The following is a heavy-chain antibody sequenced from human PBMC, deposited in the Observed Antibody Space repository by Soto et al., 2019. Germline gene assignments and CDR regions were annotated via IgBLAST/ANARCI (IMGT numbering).Heavy chain of an antibody. V-gene: IGHV3-21*04. J-gene: IGHJ4*02. Sequence: GGYLRLSCAASGFTFSSYSMNWVRQAPGKGLEWVSSISSSSSYIYYADSVKGRFTISRDNAKNSLYLQMNSLRAEDTALYYCAKDGAYDFWSGYPDYWGQGTLVTLSS. CDR3: AKDGAYDFWSGYPDY. CDR2: ISSSSSYI. D-gene: IGHD3-3*01. CDR1: GFTFSSYS.